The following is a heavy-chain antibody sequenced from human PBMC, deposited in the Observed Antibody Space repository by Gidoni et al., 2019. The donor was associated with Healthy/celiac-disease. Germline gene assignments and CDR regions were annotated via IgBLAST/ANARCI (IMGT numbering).Heavy chain of an antibody. CDR2: INPNSGGT. Sequence: QVQLVQSGAEVKKPGASVKVSCKASGYTFTGYYMHWVRQAPGQGLEWMGWINPNSGGTNYAQKFQGRVTMTRDTSISTAYMELSRLRSDDTAVYYCAREGKYCSGGSCYWFDPWGQGTLVTVSS. D-gene: IGHD2-15*01. V-gene: IGHV1-2*02. J-gene: IGHJ5*02. CDR1: GYTFTGYY. CDR3: AREGKYCSGGSCYWFDP.